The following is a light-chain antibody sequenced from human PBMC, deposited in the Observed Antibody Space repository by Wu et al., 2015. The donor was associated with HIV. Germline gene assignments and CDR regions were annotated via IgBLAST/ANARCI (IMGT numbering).Light chain of an antibody. CDR3: QQYNNWPT. Sequence: TLSCRASQSVNSNLAWVPARNLGHDSPGLLIYDASTRATGIPARFSGSGSGTEFTLTTSSMQSEDFAVYYCQQYNNWPTFGQGTKVEIK. J-gene: IGKJ1*01. V-gene: IGKV3-15*01. CDR2: DAS. CDR1: QSVNSN.